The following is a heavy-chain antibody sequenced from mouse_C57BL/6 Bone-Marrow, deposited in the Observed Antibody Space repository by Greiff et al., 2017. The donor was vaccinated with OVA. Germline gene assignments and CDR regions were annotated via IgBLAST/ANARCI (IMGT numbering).Heavy chain of an antibody. J-gene: IGHJ4*01. CDR1: GYTFTSYG. D-gene: IGHD2-12*01. CDR2: IYPRSGNT. CDR3: ARGRRGDYAMDY. Sequence: QVQLKQSGAELARPGASVKLSCKASGYTFTSYGISWVKQRTGQGLEWIGEIYPRSGNTYYNEKFKGKATLTADKSSSTAYMELRSLTSEDSAVYVCARGRRGDYAMDYWGQGTSVTVSS. V-gene: IGHV1-81*01.